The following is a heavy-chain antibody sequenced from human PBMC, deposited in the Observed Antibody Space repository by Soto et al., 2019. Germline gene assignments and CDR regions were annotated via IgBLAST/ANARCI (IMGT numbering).Heavy chain of an antibody. V-gene: IGHV3-64D*06. Sequence: PRGSLRLSCSASGFTFSSYTMNWFRQAPGKGLEYVSAISSNGGSTYYADSVKGRFTISRDNSKNTLYLQMSSLRAEDTAVYYCVKDRGFLEWFLMAWGQGTLVTVSS. CDR3: VKDRGFLEWFLMA. D-gene: IGHD3-3*01. CDR2: ISSNGGST. J-gene: IGHJ4*02. CDR1: GFTFSSYT.